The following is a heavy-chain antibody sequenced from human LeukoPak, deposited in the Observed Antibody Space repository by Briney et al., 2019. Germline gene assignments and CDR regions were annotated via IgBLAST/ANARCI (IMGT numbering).Heavy chain of an antibody. CDR2: ISSGGSTI. J-gene: IGHJ5*02. Sequence: GGSLRLSCAASGFTFSDYYMSWIRQAPGKGLEWVSYISSGGSTIYYADSVKGRFTISRDNSKNTLYLQMNSLRAEDTAVYYCAKDPYSSGLNWFDPWGQGTLVTVSS. D-gene: IGHD6-19*01. V-gene: IGHV3-11*01. CDR3: AKDPYSSGLNWFDP. CDR1: GFTFSDYY.